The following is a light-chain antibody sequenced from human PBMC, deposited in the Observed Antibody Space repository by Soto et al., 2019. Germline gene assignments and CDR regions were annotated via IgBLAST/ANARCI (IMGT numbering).Light chain of an antibody. V-gene: IGKV2-30*01. CDR2: KVS. Sequence: DVVMTQSPLSLPVTLGQPASISCRSSQSLVYSDGNTYLNWFQQTPGQSPRRLIYKVSNRDSGVPDRFSGSGSGTDFTLKISRVEAEDVGVYYWMQGAHWPYTFGQGTKLEIK. CDR3: MQGAHWPYT. CDR1: QSLVYSDGNTY. J-gene: IGKJ2*01.